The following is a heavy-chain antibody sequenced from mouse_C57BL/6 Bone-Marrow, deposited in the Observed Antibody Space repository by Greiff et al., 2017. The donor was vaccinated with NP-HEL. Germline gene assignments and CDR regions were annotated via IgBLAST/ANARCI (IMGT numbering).Heavy chain of an antibody. Sequence: VQLQQSGAELVRPGTSVKVSCKASGYAFTNYLIQWVKQRPGQGLEWIGEINPGSGGTNYNQKFKGKATLTADKSSSTAYMQLSSLTSEDSAVYFCARGNGGWYFDDWGTGTTVTVSA. V-gene: IGHV1-54*01. J-gene: IGHJ1*03. D-gene: IGHD1-1*02. CDR1: GYAFTNYL. CDR2: INPGSGGT. CDR3: ARGNGGWYFDD.